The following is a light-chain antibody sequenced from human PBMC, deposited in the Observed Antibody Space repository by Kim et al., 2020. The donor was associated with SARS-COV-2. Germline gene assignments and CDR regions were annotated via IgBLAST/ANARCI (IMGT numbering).Light chain of an antibody. V-gene: IGKV3-11*01. J-gene: IGKJ5*01. CDR1: QSVSSN. Sequence: EIELTQSPATLSLSPGERATLSCRASQSVSSNLAWYQQKPAQAPRLLIYDASNWHTGIPARFSGSGSGTDFTLTISSLQPEDFAVYYCQQHDNGPFTFGQGTQLDIK. CDR2: DAS. CDR3: QQHDNGPFT.